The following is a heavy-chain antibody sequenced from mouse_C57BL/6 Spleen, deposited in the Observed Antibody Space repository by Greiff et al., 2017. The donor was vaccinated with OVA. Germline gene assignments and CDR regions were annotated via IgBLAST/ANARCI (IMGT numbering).Heavy chain of an antibody. Sequence: QVQLQQSGPGLVQPSQSLSITCTVSGFSLPSYGVHWVRQSPGKGLEWLGVIWRGGSTDYNAAFMSRLSITKDNSKSQVFFKMNSLQADDTAIYYCAKNSGSSYVGYYCDYWGQGTTLTVSS. V-gene: IGHV2-5*01. D-gene: IGHD1-1*01. CDR3: AKNSGSSYVGYYCDY. CDR2: IWRGGST. CDR1: GFSLPSYG. J-gene: IGHJ2*01.